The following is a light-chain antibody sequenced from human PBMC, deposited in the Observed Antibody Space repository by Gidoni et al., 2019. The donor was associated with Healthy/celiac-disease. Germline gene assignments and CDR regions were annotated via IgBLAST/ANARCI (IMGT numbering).Light chain of an antibody. Sequence: DIQITQSPSSLSASVGDRVTITCRASQSISNYLNWYQQKPGKAPKLLIYAASSLQSGVPSRFSGSGSGTDFTLTISSLQPEDIATYYCQQCYSTLYTFXQXTKLEIK. CDR1: QSISNY. CDR3: QQCYSTLYT. CDR2: AAS. V-gene: IGKV1-39*01. J-gene: IGKJ2*01.